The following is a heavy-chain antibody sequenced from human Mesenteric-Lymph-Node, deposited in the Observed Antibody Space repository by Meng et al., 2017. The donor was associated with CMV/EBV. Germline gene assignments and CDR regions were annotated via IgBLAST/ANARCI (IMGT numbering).Heavy chain of an antibody. CDR3: ASDTV. CDR1: GFTFSGYW. Sequence: GESLKISCAASGFTFSGYWMSWVRQAPGKGLEWVASIKQEGSEKYYVDSVKGRFTISRDNAKNSLYLQMNSLRAEDTAVYYCASDTVWGQGTLVTVSS. CDR2: IKQEGSEK. D-gene: IGHD2-8*02. J-gene: IGHJ4*02. V-gene: IGHV3-7*01.